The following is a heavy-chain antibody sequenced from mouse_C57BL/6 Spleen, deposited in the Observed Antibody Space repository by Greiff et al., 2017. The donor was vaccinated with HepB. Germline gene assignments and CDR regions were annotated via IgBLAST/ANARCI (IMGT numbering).Heavy chain of an antibody. D-gene: IGHD2-4*01. Sequence: QVQLKQSGPELVKPGASVKISCKASGYAFSSSWMNWVKQRPGKGLEWIGRIYPGDGDTNYNGKFKGKATLTADKSSSTAYVQLSSLTSEDSAVYFCARSGDDYDEAWFAYWGQGTLVTVSA. CDR1: GYAFSSSW. J-gene: IGHJ3*01. V-gene: IGHV1-82*01. CDR2: IYPGDGDT. CDR3: ARSGDDYDEAWFAY.